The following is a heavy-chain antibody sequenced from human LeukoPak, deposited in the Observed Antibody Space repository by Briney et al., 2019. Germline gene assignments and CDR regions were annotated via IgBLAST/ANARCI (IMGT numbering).Heavy chain of an antibody. Sequence: GGSLRLSCAASGFTFSSYAMHWVRQAPGKGLEWVAVISYDGSNKYYADSVKGRFTISRDNSKNTLYLQMNSLRAEDTAVYYCARDQAGDDFWSGYQRPYYYYYMDVWGKGTTVTVSS. CDR2: ISYDGSNK. CDR3: ARDQAGDDFWSGYQRPYYYYYMDV. J-gene: IGHJ6*03. D-gene: IGHD3-3*01. CDR1: GFTFSSYA. V-gene: IGHV3-30*04.